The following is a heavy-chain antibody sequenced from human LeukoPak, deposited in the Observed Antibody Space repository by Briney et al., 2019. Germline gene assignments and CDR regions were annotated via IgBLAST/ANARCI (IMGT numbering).Heavy chain of an antibody. V-gene: IGHV1-8*01. CDR2: MNPNSGNT. CDR3: ARVSWQWRGEDY. Sequence: SVKVSCKASGYTFTSYDINWVRQATGQGLEWMGWMNPNSGNTGYAKKFQGRVTMTRNSSTRTAYMEVSSLRSEDTAVYYCARVSWQWRGEDYWGQGTLVTVSS. CDR1: GYTFTSYD. J-gene: IGHJ4*02. D-gene: IGHD6-19*01.